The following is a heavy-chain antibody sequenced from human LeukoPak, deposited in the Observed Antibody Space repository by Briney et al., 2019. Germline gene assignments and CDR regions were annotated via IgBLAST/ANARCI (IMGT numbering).Heavy chain of an antibody. Sequence: GGSLRLSCAASGFTFSTYAMSWVRQAPGKGLEWVSAISDSGGSTYYADSVTGRFTVSRDNSRNTLYLQMNSLRAEDTAVYYCAKDLHSTSWYSYFQHWGQGTLVTVSS. CDR2: ISDSGGST. J-gene: IGHJ1*01. D-gene: IGHD6-13*01. V-gene: IGHV3-23*01. CDR1: GFTFSTYA. CDR3: AKDLHSTSWYSYFQH.